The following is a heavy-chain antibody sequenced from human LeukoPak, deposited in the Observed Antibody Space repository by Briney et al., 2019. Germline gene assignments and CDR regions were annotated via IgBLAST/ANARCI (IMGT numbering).Heavy chain of an antibody. CDR2: IIPIFGTA. J-gene: IGHJ6*03. CDR1: GGTFSSYA. Sequence: SVKVSCKASGGTFSSYAISWVRQAPGQGLEWMGGIIPIFGTANYAQKFQGRVTITADKSTSTAYMELSSLRSEDTAVYYCARSIAVAGTSSRYYYMGVWGKGTTVTVSS. D-gene: IGHD6-19*01. CDR3: ARSIAVAGTSSRYYYMGV. V-gene: IGHV1-69*06.